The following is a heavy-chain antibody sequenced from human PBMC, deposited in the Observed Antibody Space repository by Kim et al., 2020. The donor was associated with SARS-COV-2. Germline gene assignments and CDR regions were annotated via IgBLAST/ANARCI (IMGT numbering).Heavy chain of an antibody. D-gene: IGHD2-15*01. CDR3: ARGPYWATPSSITNWFDP. CDR1: GYTFTGYY. J-gene: IGHJ5*02. Sequence: ASVKVSCKASGYTFTGYYMHWVRQAPGQGLEWMGWINPNSGGTNYAQKFQGRVTMTRDTSISTAYMELSRLRSDDTAVYYCARGPYWATPSSITNWFDPWGQRALVTVSS. CDR2: INPNSGGT. V-gene: IGHV1-2*02.